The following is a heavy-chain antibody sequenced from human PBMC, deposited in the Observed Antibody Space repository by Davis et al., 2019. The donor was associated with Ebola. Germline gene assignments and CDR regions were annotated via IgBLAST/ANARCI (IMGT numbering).Heavy chain of an antibody. D-gene: IGHD5-18*01. CDR2: ISGSGGST. CDR3: AKKGYSYGYVPPPFDY. V-gene: IGHV3-23*01. Sequence: GESLKISCTDSVITFSSYAMTWVRQAPGKGLEWVSAISGSGGSTYYADSVKGRFTISRDNSKNTLYLQMNSLRAEDTAVYYCAKKGYSYGYVPPPFDYWGQGTLVTVSS. CDR1: VITFSSYA. J-gene: IGHJ4*02.